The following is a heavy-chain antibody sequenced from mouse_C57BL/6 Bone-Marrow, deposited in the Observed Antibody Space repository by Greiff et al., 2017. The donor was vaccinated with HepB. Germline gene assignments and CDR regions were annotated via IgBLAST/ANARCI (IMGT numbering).Heavy chain of an antibody. V-gene: IGHV1-52*01. D-gene: IGHD6-1*01. CDR1: GYTFTSYW. Sequence: QVQLQQPGAELVRPGSSVKLSCKASGYTFTSYWMHWVKQRPIQGLEWTGNIDPSDSETHYNQQFKDKATLTVDTSSSTAYMQLSSLTSEDTAVYYCTLYFDYWGQGTTLTVSS. CDR2: IDPSDSET. J-gene: IGHJ2*01. CDR3: TLYFDY.